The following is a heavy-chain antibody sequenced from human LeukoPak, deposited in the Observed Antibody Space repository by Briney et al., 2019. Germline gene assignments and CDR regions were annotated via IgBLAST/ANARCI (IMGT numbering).Heavy chain of an antibody. CDR3: AKPISGGLAVTADWFHP. CDR2: INANSGTT. J-gene: IGHJ5*01. Sequence: GGSLRLSCAASGFAFSVYAMSWLRQPPGKGLEWVSTINANSGTTSYAASVRGRFTISRGNSKNTLYLQLNTLRADDTATYYCAKPISGGLAVTADWFHPWGQGTLVVVSS. CDR1: GFAFSVYA. V-gene: IGHV3-23*01. D-gene: IGHD6-19*01.